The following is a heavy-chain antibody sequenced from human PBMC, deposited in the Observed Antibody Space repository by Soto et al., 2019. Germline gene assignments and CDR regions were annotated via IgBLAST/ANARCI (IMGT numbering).Heavy chain of an antibody. D-gene: IGHD2-2*01. Sequence: QVQLVQSGAEVKKPGSSVKVSCKASGGTFSSYAISWVRQAPGQGLEWMGGIIPIFGTANYAQKFQGRVTITADESTSTAYMDLSSLRSEDTAVYYCASVIVVVPAAIENYYYYGMDVWGQGTTVTVSS. CDR1: GGTFSSYA. J-gene: IGHJ6*02. V-gene: IGHV1-69*01. CDR3: ASVIVVVPAAIENYYYYGMDV. CDR2: IIPIFGTA.